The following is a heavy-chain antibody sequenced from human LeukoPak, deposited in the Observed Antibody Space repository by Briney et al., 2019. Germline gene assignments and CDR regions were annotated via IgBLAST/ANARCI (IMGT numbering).Heavy chain of an antibody. J-gene: IGHJ4*02. D-gene: IGHD3/OR15-3a*01. CDR2: INLDGTEE. Sequence: GGSLRLSCAASGFVFSTYWMTWVREAPGKGLEWVANINLDGTEEHYVDSSLTGRFTTSRDNAKTSLYLQMTSLRVEDTAVYYCASGRHDFLHWGQGTLVTVSS. CDR3: ASGRHDFLH. V-gene: IGHV3-7*01. CDR1: GFVFSTYW.